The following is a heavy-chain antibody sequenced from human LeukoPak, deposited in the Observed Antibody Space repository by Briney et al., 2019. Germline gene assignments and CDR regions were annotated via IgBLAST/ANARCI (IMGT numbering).Heavy chain of an antibody. Sequence: SETLSLTCTLSGGSISSGDYYWSWIRQPPGKGLEWIGFIYYSGTTYYNPSLKSRVTISVDTSKNHFSLKLSSVAAADTAVYYCARRGGGGNPTDGAFDIWGQGTMVTVSS. J-gene: IGHJ3*02. CDR1: GGSISSGDYY. V-gene: IGHV4-30-4*01. CDR3: ARRGGGGNPTDGAFDI. CDR2: IYYSGTT. D-gene: IGHD4-23*01.